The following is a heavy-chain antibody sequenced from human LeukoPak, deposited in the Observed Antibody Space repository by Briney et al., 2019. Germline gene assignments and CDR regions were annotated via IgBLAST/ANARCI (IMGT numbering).Heavy chain of an antibody. CDR1: GYSFTSYW. CDR2: IYPGDSDT. J-gene: IGHJ4*02. V-gene: IGHV5-51*01. Sequence: GESLKISCKGSGYSFTSYWIGWVRQMPGKGLEWMGIIYPGDSDTRYSPSFQGQVTISADKSISTAYLQWSSLKASDTAMYYCARQAENSGSYFDYWGQGTLVTVSP. D-gene: IGHD1-26*01. CDR3: ARQAENSGSYFDY.